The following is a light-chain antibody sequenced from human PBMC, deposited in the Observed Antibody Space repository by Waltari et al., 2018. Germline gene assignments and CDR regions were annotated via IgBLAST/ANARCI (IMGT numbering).Light chain of an antibody. V-gene: IGLV3-21*03. Sequence: YELTQPPSVSVAPGTTAKISCRGHDIRAKTVHWYQQKPGQAPVLVTYDDTVRPSGIPKRFSASDTATLTIARVEAGDEAVYYCQVWDGDSDHPVFGGGTKLTVL. CDR1: DIRAKT. J-gene: IGLJ2*01. CDR3: QVWDGDSDHPV. CDR2: DDT.